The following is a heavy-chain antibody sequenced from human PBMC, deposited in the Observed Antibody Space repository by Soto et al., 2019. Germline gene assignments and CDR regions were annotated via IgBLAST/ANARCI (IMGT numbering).Heavy chain of an antibody. Sequence: PGGSLRLSCEASGFIFKNYAMVWVRQGPGKGLEWVSSISWNSGNLDYGDSVKGRFTISRDNAKNSLYLQMNSLRTEDTAWYFCAKAPVYGSGEWFDLWGRGTLVTVSS. CDR1: GFIFKNYA. CDR3: AKAPVYGSGEWFDL. CDR2: ISWNSGNL. J-gene: IGHJ5*02. D-gene: IGHD3-10*01. V-gene: IGHV3-9*01.